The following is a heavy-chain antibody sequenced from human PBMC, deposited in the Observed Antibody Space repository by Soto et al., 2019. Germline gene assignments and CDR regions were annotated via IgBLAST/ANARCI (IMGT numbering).Heavy chain of an antibody. J-gene: IGHJ6*02. D-gene: IGHD5-18*01. V-gene: IGHV1-69*13. Sequence: SVKVSCRASGGTFGNFIMNWVRQTPGQGLEWMGGIVPMLGTPTYAEKFKGRVRISATGSTSTTYMELTSLRSEDTAIYYCARNGTYSYSLSRYSGMDVFGQGTTVTFSS. CDR3: ARNGTYSYSLSRYSGMDV. CDR2: IVPMLGTP. CDR1: GGTFGNFI.